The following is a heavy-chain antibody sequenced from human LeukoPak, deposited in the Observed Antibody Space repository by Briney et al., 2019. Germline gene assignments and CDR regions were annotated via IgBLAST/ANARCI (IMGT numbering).Heavy chain of an antibody. D-gene: IGHD1-26*01. Sequence: KPSETLSLTCAVYGGSFSGYYWSWIRQPPGKGLEWIGEINHSGSTNYNPSLKSRVTISVDTSKNQFSLKLSSVTAADTAVYYCTRGGDSGSYYFDYWGQGTLVTVSS. V-gene: IGHV4-34*01. J-gene: IGHJ4*02. CDR3: TRGGDSGSYYFDY. CDR1: GGSFSGYY. CDR2: INHSGST.